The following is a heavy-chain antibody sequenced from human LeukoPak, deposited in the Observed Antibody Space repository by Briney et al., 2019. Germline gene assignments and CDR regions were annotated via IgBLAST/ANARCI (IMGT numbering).Heavy chain of an antibody. V-gene: IGHV1-2*02. Sequence: GASVKVSCKASGYTFTGYYMHWVRQAPGQGLEWMGWINPNSGGTNYAQKFQGRVTMTRDTSISTAYMELSRLRSDDTAVYYCARPYCSGGSCYDEWGQGTLVTVSS. CDR3: ARPYCSGGSCYDE. J-gene: IGHJ4*02. CDR2: INPNSGGT. D-gene: IGHD2-15*01. CDR1: GYTFTGYY.